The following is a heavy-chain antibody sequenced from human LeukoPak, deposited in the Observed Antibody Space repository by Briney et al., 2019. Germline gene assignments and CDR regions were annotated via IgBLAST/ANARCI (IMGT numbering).Heavy chain of an antibody. CDR3: ARGGSGSYYPYYYYMDV. J-gene: IGHJ6*03. D-gene: IGHD3-10*01. V-gene: IGHV1-69*06. CDR1: GGTFSSYA. CDR2: IIPIFGTA. Sequence: GASVKVSCKASGGTFSSYAISWVRQAPGQGLEWMGRIIPIFGTANYAQKFQGRVTITADKSTSTAYMELSSLRSEDTAVYYCARGGSGSYYPYYYYMDVWGKGTTVTVSS.